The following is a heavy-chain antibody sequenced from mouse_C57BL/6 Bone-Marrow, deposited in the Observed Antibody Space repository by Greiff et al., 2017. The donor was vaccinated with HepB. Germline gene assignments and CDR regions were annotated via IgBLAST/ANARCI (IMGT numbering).Heavy chain of an antibody. Sequence: EVKLMESGPGLVKPSQSLSLTCSVTGYSITSGYYWNWIRQFPGNKLEWMGYISYDGSNNYNPSLKNRISITRDTSKNQFFLKLNSVTTEDTATYYCARVSHYYGSSPYFDYWGQGTTLTVSS. D-gene: IGHD1-1*01. CDR3: ARVSHYYGSSPYFDY. CDR1: GYSITSGYY. CDR2: ISYDGSN. J-gene: IGHJ2*01. V-gene: IGHV3-6*01.